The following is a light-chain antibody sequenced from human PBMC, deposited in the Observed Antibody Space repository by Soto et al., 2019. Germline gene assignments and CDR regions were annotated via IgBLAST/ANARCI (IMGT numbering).Light chain of an antibody. J-gene: IGKJ1*01. V-gene: IGKV3-15*01. CDR2: RAS. CDR3: QHYNNWPPWT. CDR1: KSVSTN. Sequence: EIVMTQSPATLSVSPGERAPSPSRAIKSVSTNLAWNRRKPGQAPSLLIYRASTRAIGIPARFSGSGSGTEFTLTISSLQSEDFAVYYCQHYNNWPPWTFGQGTKVEIK.